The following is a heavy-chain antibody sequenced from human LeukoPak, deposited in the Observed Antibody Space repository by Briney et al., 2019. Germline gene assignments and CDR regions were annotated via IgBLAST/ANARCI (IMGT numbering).Heavy chain of an antibody. Sequence: KPGGSLRLSCAASGFTFSSYAMSWIRQAPGKGLEWVSSISGSAISTYYADSVKGRFTISRDNSRNTLYLQMNSLRAEDTALFYCAKGDNNILTGYYNSFDSWGQGTLVTVSS. CDR3: AKGDNNILTGYYNSFDS. CDR1: GFTFSSYA. V-gene: IGHV3-23*01. D-gene: IGHD3-9*01. J-gene: IGHJ4*02. CDR2: ISGSAIST.